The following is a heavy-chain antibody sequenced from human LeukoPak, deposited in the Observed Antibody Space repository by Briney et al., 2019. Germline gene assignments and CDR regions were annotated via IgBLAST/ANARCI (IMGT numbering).Heavy chain of an antibody. J-gene: IGHJ3*02. CDR3: ATPGGVTISGGDAFDI. Sequence: GESLKISCKGSGYSFTSYWIGWVRQMPGKGLEWMGIIYPGDSDTRYSPSFQGQVTISADKSISTAYLQWSSLKAPDTAMYYCATPGGVTISGGDAFDIWGQGTMVTVSS. CDR1: GYSFTSYW. CDR2: IYPGDSDT. V-gene: IGHV5-51*01. D-gene: IGHD3-16*01.